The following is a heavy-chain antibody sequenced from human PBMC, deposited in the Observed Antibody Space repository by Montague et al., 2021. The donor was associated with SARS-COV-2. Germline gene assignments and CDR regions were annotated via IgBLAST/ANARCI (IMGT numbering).Heavy chain of an antibody. CDR1: GGSISSGGYY. D-gene: IGHD6-19*01. Sequence: SETLSLTCTVSGGSISSGGYYWDWIRQPPGMGLEWIGTIYYSGSTDYXPSLKSRVTISVDTSRNQFSLKVFSVTAADTAVYYCATTGGPTTVAGPFDYWGQGTPVTVSS. J-gene: IGHJ4*02. CDR2: IYYSGST. V-gene: IGHV4-39*01. CDR3: ATTGGPTTVAGPFDY.